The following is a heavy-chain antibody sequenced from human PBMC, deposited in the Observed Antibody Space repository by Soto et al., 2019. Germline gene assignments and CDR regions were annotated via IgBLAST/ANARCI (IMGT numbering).Heavy chain of an antibody. CDR1: GGSISSYY. CDR3: ARDNTGNWDY. J-gene: IGHJ4*02. D-gene: IGHD1-20*01. V-gene: IGHV4-59*01. Sequence: SETLSLTCTVSGGSISSYYWSWIRQPPGKGLEWIGYIYYSGSTNYNPSLKSRVTISVDTSKNQFSLKLSSVTAADTAVYYCARDNTGNWDYWGQGTLVNVS. CDR2: IYYSGST.